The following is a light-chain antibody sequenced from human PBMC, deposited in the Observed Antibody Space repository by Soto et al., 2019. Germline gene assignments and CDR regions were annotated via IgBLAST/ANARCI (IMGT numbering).Light chain of an antibody. CDR3: LQQNNYPRT. J-gene: IGKJ2*01. Sequence: DIQMTQSPASLSASVGDRVTITCRASQGISNDLSWYQQKPGEAPKRLVYVASSLDVGVPARFSGSGSGTEFTLTISSLQPEDFATYYCLQQNNYPRTFGQGTKVEI. CDR2: VAS. V-gene: IGKV1-17*01. CDR1: QGISND.